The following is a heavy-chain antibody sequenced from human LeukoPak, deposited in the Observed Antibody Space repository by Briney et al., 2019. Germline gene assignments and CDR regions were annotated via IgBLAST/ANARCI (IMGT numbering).Heavy chain of an antibody. Sequence: GESLKISCKASGYDFTNYWIGWVRQMPRKGLEWMGIIYPRDSDTRYSPSFQGQVTISADKSISTAYLQWSSLKASDTAMYYCASTITGTTGAFDIWGQGTMVTVSS. CDR2: IYPRDSDT. CDR3: ASTITGTTGAFDI. D-gene: IGHD1-20*01. V-gene: IGHV5-51*01. J-gene: IGHJ3*02. CDR1: GYDFTNYW.